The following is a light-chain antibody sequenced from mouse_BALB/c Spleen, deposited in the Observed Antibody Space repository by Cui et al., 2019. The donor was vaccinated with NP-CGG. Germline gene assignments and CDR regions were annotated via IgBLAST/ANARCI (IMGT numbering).Light chain of an antibody. CDR1: TGAVTTNNY. CDR2: GTN. V-gene: IGLV1*01. Sequence: AVVIHELALTTSPGETVTLTCRSSTGAVTTNNYANWIQEKPDHLFTGLIGGTNNRVPGVPARFSGSLIGDKAALTITGAQTEDEAIYFCALWYSNHWVFGGGTKLTVL. J-gene: IGLJ1*01. CDR3: ALWYSNHWV.